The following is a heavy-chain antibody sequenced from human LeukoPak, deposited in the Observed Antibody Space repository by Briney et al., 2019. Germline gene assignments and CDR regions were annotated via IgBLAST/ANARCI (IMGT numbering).Heavy chain of an antibody. Sequence: SETLSLTCTVSDGSISSYYWSWIRQPPGKGLEWIGYIYYSGSTNYNPSLKSRVTMSVDTSKNQFSLRLNSVTAADTAMYYCVKSGGYGLIDYWGQGALVTVSS. CDR1: DGSISSYY. CDR2: IYYSGST. D-gene: IGHD1-26*01. J-gene: IGHJ4*02. CDR3: VKSGGYGLIDY. V-gene: IGHV4-59*08.